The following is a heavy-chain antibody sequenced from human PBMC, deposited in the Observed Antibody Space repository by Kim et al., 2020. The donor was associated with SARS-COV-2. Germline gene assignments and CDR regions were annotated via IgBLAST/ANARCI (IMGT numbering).Heavy chain of an antibody. Sequence: GGSLRLSCAASGFTFGDYAMHWVRQAPGKGLQWVSGISWNSGSIGYADSVKGRFTISRDNAKNSLYLQMNSLRAEDTALYYCTKGLRYCSGGSCLGFDYWGQRALVTVSS. CDR3: TKGLRYCSGGSCLGFDY. J-gene: IGHJ4*02. D-gene: IGHD2-15*01. CDR1: GFTFGDYA. V-gene: IGHV3-9*01. CDR2: ISWNSGSI.